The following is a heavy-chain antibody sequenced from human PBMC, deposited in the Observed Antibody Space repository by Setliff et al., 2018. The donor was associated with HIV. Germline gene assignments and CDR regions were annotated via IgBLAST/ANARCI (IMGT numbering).Heavy chain of an antibody. CDR2: IYSTGTT. J-gene: IGHJ3*02. D-gene: IGHD3-22*01. CDR1: GGSLSSGSFY. CDR3: ARAVTPNYFDLSADLRGGFDI. V-gene: IGHV4-61*02. Sequence: NPSETLSLTCTVSGGSLSSGSFYWTWIRQPAGKGLEWIGRIYSTGTTNYNPSLKGRVTISVDTSKNQFSLKLSSVIAADTAVYYCARAVTPNYFDLSADLRGGFDIWGQGTVVTVSS.